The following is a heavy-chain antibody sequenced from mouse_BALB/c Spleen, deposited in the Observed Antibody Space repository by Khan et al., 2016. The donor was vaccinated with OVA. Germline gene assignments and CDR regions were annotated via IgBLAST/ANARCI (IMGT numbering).Heavy chain of an antibody. CDR1: GSSLTNYG. J-gene: IGHJ4*01. CDR2: IWSGGTT. CDR3: ASPLYYYGYAMDY. V-gene: IGHV2-2*02. D-gene: IGHD1-1*01. Sequence: VELVESGPGLVQPSQSLSITCTVSGSSLTNYGIHWVRQSPGRGLEWLGVIWSGGTTDYNAPFVSRLSIIKDNSKSQVFFTMNSLQANDTAIYYCASPLYYYGYAMDYWGQGTSVTVSS.